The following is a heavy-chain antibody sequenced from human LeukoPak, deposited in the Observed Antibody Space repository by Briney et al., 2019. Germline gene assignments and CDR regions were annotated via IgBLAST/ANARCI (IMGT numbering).Heavy chain of an antibody. Sequence: PSETLSLTCTVSGGSISSYYWSWIRQPAGKGLEWIGRIYTSGSTNYNPSLKSRVTISVDTSKNQFSLKLSSVTAADTAVYYCARGDTIFGVVTHFDYWGQGTLVTVSS. J-gene: IGHJ4*02. D-gene: IGHD3-3*01. CDR3: ARGDTIFGVVTHFDY. CDR2: IYTSGST. V-gene: IGHV4-4*07. CDR1: GGSISSYY.